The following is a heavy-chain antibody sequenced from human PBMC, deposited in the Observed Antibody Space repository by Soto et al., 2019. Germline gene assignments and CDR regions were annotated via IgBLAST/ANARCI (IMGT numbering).Heavy chain of an antibody. J-gene: IGHJ1*01. D-gene: IGHD6-19*01. Sequence: GGSLILSCAASGFTVSSNYRSWVRQATGKGLEWVSVIYSGGSTYYADSVKGRFTISRDNSKNTLYLQMNSLRAEDTAVYYCARTLGSPVAGTYFQHWGQGTLVTVSS. V-gene: IGHV3-66*01. CDR1: GFTVSSNY. CDR2: IYSGGST. CDR3: ARTLGSPVAGTYFQH.